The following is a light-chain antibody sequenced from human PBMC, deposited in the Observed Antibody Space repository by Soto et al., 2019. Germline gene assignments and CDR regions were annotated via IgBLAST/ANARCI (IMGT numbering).Light chain of an antibody. V-gene: IGKV3-15*01. Sequence: EIVMTQSPATLAVSPGERAALSCRASQSVSSNFAWYQQKPGQAPRLLIYGASSRATGTPARFSGSGSGTEFTLTISSVQSEDFAVYFSQKYINSAYTVGLGTKLEMK. CDR1: QSVSSN. CDR3: QKYINSAYT. J-gene: IGKJ2*01. CDR2: GAS.